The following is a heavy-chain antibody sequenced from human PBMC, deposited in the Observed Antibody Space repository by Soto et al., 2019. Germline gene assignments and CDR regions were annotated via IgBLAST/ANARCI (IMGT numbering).Heavy chain of an antibody. CDR1: GFTFSSYA. D-gene: IGHD4-17*01. J-gene: IGHJ4*02. Sequence: EVQLLESGGGLVQPGGSLRLSCAASGFTFSSYAMSWVRQAPGKGLEWVSAISGSGGSTYYADSVKGRFTISRDNSKNTLYLQMNSLRAEDTAVYYCAKDDYGDYVVRFVHPGDYWGQGTLVTVSS. CDR2: ISGSGGST. V-gene: IGHV3-23*01. CDR3: AKDDYGDYVVRFVHPGDY.